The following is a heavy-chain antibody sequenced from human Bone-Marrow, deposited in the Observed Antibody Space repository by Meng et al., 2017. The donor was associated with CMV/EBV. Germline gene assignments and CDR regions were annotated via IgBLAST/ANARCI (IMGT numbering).Heavy chain of an antibody. CDR1: GFTFTSSA. V-gene: IGHV1-58*01. J-gene: IGHJ5*02. Sequence: SVKVSCKASGFTFTSSAVQWVRQARGQRLEWIGWIVVGSGNTNYAQKFQERVTITRDMSTSTAYMELSSLRSEDTAVYYCAKMAKYCSSTSCYHSGFDPWGQGTLVTVSS. CDR2: IVVGSGNT. D-gene: IGHD2-2*01. CDR3: AKMAKYCSSTSCYHSGFDP.